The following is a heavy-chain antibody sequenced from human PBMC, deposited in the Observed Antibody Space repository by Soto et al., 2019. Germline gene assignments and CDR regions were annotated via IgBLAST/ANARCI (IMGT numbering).Heavy chain of an antibody. CDR1: GYSFTSYW. D-gene: IGHD6-13*01. Sequence: GESLKISCKGSGYSFTSYWIGWVRQMPGKGLEWMGIIYPGDSDTRYSPSFQGQVTISADKSISTAYLQWSSLKASDTAMYYCASSRDSSYYYYYGMDVWGQGTTVTVSS. CDR3: ASSRDSSYYYYYGMDV. V-gene: IGHV5-51*01. CDR2: IYPGDSDT. J-gene: IGHJ6*02.